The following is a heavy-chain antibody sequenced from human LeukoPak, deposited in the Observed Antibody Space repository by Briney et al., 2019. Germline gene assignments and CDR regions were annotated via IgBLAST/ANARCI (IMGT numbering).Heavy chain of an antibody. Sequence: GGSLRLYCAASGFTFDDYAMHWVRQAPGKGLEWVSGISWNSGSIGYADSVKGRFTISRDNAKNSLYLQMNSLRAEDTALYYCAKGDSSGYYHPYCAFDIWGQGTMVTVSS. CDR2: ISWNSGSI. V-gene: IGHV3-9*01. CDR3: AKGDSSGYYHPYCAFDI. CDR1: GFTFDDYA. D-gene: IGHD3-22*01. J-gene: IGHJ3*02.